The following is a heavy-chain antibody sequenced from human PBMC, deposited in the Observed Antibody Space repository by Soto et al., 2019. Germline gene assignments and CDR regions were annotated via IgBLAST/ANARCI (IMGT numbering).Heavy chain of an antibody. CDR1: GFTFSSYA. CDR2: TSYDGSNK. D-gene: IGHD3-22*01. CDR3: ARAVRYYDSSGYQYFDY. J-gene: IGHJ4*02. V-gene: IGHV3-30-3*01. Sequence: GGSLRLSCAASGFTFSSYAMHWVRQAPCKGLEWVAVTSYDGSNKYYADSVKGRFTISRDNSKNTLYLQMNSLRAEDTAVYYCARAVRYYDSSGYQYFDYWGQGTLVTVSS.